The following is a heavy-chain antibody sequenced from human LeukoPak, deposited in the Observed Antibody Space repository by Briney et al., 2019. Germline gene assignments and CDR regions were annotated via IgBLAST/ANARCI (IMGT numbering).Heavy chain of an antibody. V-gene: IGHV4-59*08. CDR2: IYYIGST. Sequence: PSETLSLTCTVSGGSISSYYWSWIRQPPGKGLEWIGYIYYIGSTNYNPSLKCRVTISVDTSKNQFSLKLSSVTAADTAVYYFATLYNNSGYPGGIQHGGQGTLVTVSS. D-gene: IGHD6-13*01. CDR3: ATLYNNSGYPGGIQH. J-gene: IGHJ1*01. CDR1: GGSISSYY.